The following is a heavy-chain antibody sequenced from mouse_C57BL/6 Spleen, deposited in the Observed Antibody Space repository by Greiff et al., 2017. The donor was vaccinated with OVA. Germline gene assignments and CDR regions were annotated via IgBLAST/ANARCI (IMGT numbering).Heavy chain of an antibody. CDR2: ISSGGDYI. CDR3: TDYGNYDGFAY. Sequence: EVKLMESGEGLVKPGGSLKLSCAASGFTFSSYAMSWVRQTPEKRLEWVAYISSGGDYIYYADTVKGRFTISRDNARNTLYLQMSSLKSEDTAMYYCTDYGNYDGFAYWGQGTLVTVSA. D-gene: IGHD2-1*01. J-gene: IGHJ3*01. V-gene: IGHV5-9-1*02. CDR1: GFTFSSYA.